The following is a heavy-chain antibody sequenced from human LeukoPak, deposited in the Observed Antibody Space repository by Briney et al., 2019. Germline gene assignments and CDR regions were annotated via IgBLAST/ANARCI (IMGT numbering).Heavy chain of an antibody. J-gene: IGHJ4*02. Sequence: GGSLRLSCAASGFTVSSNYMSWVRQAPGKGLEWVSTITTSDGNTYYADSVKDRFTVSRDNSKNTLFLQMNSLRAEDTAVYYCAKDGGLWVSAHWGDSWGRGTLVTVSS. D-gene: IGHD7-27*01. CDR3: AKDGGLWVSAHWGDS. V-gene: IGHV3-23*01. CDR1: GFTVSSNY. CDR2: ITTSDGNT.